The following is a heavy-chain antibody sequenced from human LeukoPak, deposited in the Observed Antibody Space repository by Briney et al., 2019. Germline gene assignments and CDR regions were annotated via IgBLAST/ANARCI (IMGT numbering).Heavy chain of an antibody. CDR1: GGSISSSSYY. D-gene: IGHD4-17*01. Sequence: SETLSHTCTVSGGSISSSSYYWGWIRQPPGKGLEWIGSIYYSGSTYYNPSLKSRVTISVDTSKNQFSLKLSSVTAADTAVYYCARVDYGDYLNWFDPWGQGTLVTVSS. J-gene: IGHJ5*02. CDR2: IYYSGST. V-gene: IGHV4-39*01. CDR3: ARVDYGDYLNWFDP.